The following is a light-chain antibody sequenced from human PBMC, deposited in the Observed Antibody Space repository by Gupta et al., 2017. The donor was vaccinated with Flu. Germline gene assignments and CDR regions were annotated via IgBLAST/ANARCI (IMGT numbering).Light chain of an antibody. V-gene: IGLV3-19*01. CDR2: GKN. J-gene: IGLJ1*01. CDR3: NSRDSSGNPS. CDR1: SLRSYY. Sequence: GQTVRITCQGDSLRSYYASWYQQKPGQAPVLVIYGKNNRPSGIPDRFSGSSSGNTASVTITGAQEEDEADYYCNSRDSSGNPSFGTGTKVTVL.